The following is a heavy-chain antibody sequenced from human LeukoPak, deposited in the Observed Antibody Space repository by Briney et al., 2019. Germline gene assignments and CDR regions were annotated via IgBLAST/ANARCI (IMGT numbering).Heavy chain of an antibody. J-gene: IGHJ6*04. CDR2: INPSGGST. Sequence: ASVKVSCKASGYTFTSYYMHWVRQAPGQGLEWMGIINPSGGSTSYAQKFQGRVTITADKSTSTAYMELSSLRSEDTAVYYCAGYSSSSKMDVWGKGTTVTVSS. CDR3: AGYSSSSKMDV. V-gene: IGHV1-46*01. D-gene: IGHD6-6*01. CDR1: GYTFTSYY.